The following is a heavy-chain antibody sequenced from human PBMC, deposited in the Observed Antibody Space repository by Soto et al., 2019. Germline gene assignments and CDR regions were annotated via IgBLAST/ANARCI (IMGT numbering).Heavy chain of an antibody. CDR3: ASKGKASHHFT. V-gene: IGHV4-4*02. CDR1: SGSISSSNW. D-gene: IGHD3-3*02. Sequence: SETLSLTCAVSSGSISSSNWWSWVRQPPGKGQEWIGEIYHSGSTNYNPSLKSRVTISVDKSKNQFSLKLSSVTAAVTAVYYCASKGKASHHFTWGQGTLVTVSS. CDR2: IYHSGST. J-gene: IGHJ4*02.